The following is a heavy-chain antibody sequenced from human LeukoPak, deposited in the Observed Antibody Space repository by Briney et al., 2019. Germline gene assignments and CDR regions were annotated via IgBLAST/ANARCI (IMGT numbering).Heavy chain of an antibody. CDR1: GFIFSDSW. V-gene: IGHV3-7*03. Sequence: GGSLRLSCTVSGFIFSDSWMAWIRQAPGKGLEWVAIIEKNGSGKNYVDSVRGRFIISRDNAKNSLFLQMDSLKVEDTAIYYCTTDRWYSADHWGQGTLVTVSS. CDR2: IEKNGSGK. CDR3: TTDRWYSADH. D-gene: IGHD2-15*01. J-gene: IGHJ5*02.